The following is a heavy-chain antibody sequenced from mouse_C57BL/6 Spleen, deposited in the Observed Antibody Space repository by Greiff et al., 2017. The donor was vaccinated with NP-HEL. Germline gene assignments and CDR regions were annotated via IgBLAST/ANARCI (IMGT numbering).Heavy chain of an antibody. D-gene: IGHD2-1*01. V-gene: IGHV1-80*01. CDR3: ARGGNYHYFDY. CDR1: GYAFSSYW. CDR2: IYPGDGDT. J-gene: IGHJ2*01. Sequence: QVQLQQSGAELVKPGASVKISCKASGYAFSSYWMNWVKQRPGKGLEWIGQIYPGDGDTNYNGKFKGKATLTADKSSSTAYMQLSSLTSEDTAVYFCARGGNYHYFDYWGQGTTLTVSS.